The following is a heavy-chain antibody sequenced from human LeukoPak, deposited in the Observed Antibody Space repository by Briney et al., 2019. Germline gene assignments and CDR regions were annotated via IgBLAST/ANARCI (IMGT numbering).Heavy chain of an antibody. CDR2: ISYDGSNK. J-gene: IGHJ4*02. CDR3: ARDGAGYSSSWYRPYYFDY. D-gene: IGHD6-13*01. CDR1: GFTFSSYA. Sequence: GGSLRLSCAASGFTFSSYAMHWVRQAPGKGLEWVAVISYDGSNKYYADSVKGRFTISRDNSKNTLYLQMNSLRAEDTALYYCARDGAGYSSSWYRPYYFDYWGQGTLVTVSS. V-gene: IGHV3-30*04.